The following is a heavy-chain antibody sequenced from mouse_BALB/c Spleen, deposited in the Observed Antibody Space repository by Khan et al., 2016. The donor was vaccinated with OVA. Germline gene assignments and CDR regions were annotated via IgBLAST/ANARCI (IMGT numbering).Heavy chain of an antibody. Sequence: VQLKQSGPELVKPGASVKISCKASGYSFTGYFMNWVMQSHGKSLEWIGRINPHIGETFYNPKFKGKVTLTADESSSTAHMELRSLASEDSAVYYYARIYGSDFDYWGQGTSLTVSS. CDR2: INPHIGET. CDR1: GYSFTGYF. J-gene: IGHJ2*02. V-gene: IGHV1-20*02. CDR3: ARIYGSDFDY. D-gene: IGHD1-1*01.